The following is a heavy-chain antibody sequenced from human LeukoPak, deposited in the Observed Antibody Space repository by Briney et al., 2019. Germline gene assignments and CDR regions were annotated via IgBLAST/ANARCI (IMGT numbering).Heavy chain of an antibody. CDR1: GGSISSYY. CDR2: IYTSGST. V-gene: IGHV4-4*07. CDR3: ARDRYSGYDSDAFDI. J-gene: IGHJ3*02. Sequence: SETLSLTYTVSGGSISSYYWSWIRQPAGKGLEWIGRIYTSGSTNYNPSLKSRVTMSVDTSKNQFSLKLSSVTAADTAVYYCARDRYSGYDSDAFDIWGQGTMVTVSS. D-gene: IGHD5-12*01.